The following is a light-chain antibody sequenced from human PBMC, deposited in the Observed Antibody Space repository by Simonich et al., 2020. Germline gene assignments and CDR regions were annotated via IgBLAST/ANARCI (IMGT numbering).Light chain of an antibody. J-gene: IGLJ2*01. V-gene: IGLV1-47*01. CDR3: AAWDDSLSGPV. CDR2: RNN. CDR1: SSNIGSNY. Sequence: QSVLTQQPSASGTPGQRVPISCSGSSSNIGSNYVYWYQQLPGTAPKLLIYRNNQRPPGVPDRFAGSKSGTSASLAISGRRSEDEADYYCAAWDDSLSGPVFGGGTKLTVL.